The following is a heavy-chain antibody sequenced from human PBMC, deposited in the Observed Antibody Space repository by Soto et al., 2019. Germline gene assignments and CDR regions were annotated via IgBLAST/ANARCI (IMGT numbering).Heavy chain of an antibody. V-gene: IGHV3-53*04. CDR2: IYSGGST. D-gene: IGHD6-13*01. CDR3: ARGVGYSSSWYGY. Sequence: EVQLVESGGGLVQPGGSLRLSCAASGFTVSSNSMSWIRQAPGKGLEWVSVIYSGGSTYYADSVKGRFTISRRNSKNTLYLQMNSLRAEDTAVYYCARGVGYSSSWYGYWGQGTLVTVSS. CDR1: GFTVSSNS. J-gene: IGHJ4*02.